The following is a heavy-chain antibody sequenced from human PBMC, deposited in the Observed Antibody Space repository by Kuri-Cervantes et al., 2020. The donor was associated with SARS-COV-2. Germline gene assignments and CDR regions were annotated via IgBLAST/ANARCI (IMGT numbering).Heavy chain of an antibody. CDR1: GGSISSYY. CDR2: IYYSGST. J-gene: IGHJ4*02. D-gene: IGHD5-18*01. V-gene: IGHV4-59*01. CDR3: ARDKFSLGYSYGPVFDY. Sequence: GSLRLSCTVSGGSISSYYWSWIRQPPGKGLEWIGYIYYSGSTNYNPSLKSRVTISVDTSKNQFSLKLSSVTAADTAVYYCARDKFSLGYSYGPVFDYWGQGTLVTVSS.